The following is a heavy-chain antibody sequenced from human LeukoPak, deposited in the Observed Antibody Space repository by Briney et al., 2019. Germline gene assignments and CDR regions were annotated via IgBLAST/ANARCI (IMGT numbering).Heavy chain of an antibody. CDR3: AHKWIQLWFDY. V-gene: IGHV2-5*02. Sequence: SGPTLVKPTQTLTLTCTFSGFSLSTSGVGVGWIRQPPGKALESLAPIYWDDGNRYSPSLKNRLTITNDTSKNQVVLTISNMHLVDTATYYYAHKWIQLWFDYWGQGTLVTVSS. J-gene: IGHJ4*02. CDR1: GFSLSTSGVG. D-gene: IGHD5-18*01. CDR2: IYWDDGN.